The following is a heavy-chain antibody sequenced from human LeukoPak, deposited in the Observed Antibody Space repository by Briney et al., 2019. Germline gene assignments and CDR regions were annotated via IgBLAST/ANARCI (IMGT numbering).Heavy chain of an antibody. CDR2: TIPIFGTA. Sequence: SVRVSCKASGGTFSSYAISWVRQAPGQGLEWMGGTIPIFGTANYAQKFQGRVTITADESTSTAYMELSSLRSEDTAVYYCARRAESSSPLTQFDYWGQGTLVTVSS. V-gene: IGHV1-69*01. D-gene: IGHD6-6*01. CDR1: GGTFSSYA. J-gene: IGHJ4*02. CDR3: ARRAESSSPLTQFDY.